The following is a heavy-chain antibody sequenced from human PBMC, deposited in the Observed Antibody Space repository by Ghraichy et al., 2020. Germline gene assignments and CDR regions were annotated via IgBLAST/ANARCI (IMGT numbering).Heavy chain of an antibody. J-gene: IGHJ5*02. CDR3: ARPLQGVALNWFDP. CDR2: IYYSGST. V-gene: IGHV4-39*01. Sequence: SETLSLTCTVSGGSISSSSYYWGWIRQPPGKGLEWIGSIYYSGSTYYNPSLKSRVTISVDTSKNQFSLKLSSVTAADTAVYYCARPLQGVALNWFDPWGQGTLVTVSS. D-gene: IGHD2-15*01. CDR1: GGSISSSSYY.